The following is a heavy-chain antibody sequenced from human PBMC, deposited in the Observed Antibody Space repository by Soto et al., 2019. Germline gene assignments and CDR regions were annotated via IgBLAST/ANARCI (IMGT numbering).Heavy chain of an antibody. J-gene: IGHJ6*02. Sequence: SVKVSCKASGGTFSSYAISWVRQAPGQGLEWMGGIIPIFGTANYAQKFQGRVTITADESTSTAYMELSSLRSEDTAVYYCARPLAYCGGDCYHPLDYYGMYVWGQGTTVTVSS. CDR2: IIPIFGTA. CDR3: ARPLAYCGGDCYHPLDYYGMYV. V-gene: IGHV1-69*13. CDR1: GGTFSSYA. D-gene: IGHD2-21*02.